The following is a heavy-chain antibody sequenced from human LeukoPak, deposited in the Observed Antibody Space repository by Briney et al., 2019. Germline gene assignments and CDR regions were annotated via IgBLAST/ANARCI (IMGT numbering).Heavy chain of an antibody. V-gene: IGHV4-34*01. CDR3: ASRRGYSGYPFDY. CDR1: GGSFSGYY. Sequence: SETLSLTCAVYGGSFSGYYWSWVRQPPGKGLEWIGEINHSGSTNYNPSLKSRVTISVDTSKNKFSLKLSSVTAADTAVYYCASRRGYSGYPFDYWGQGTLVTVSS. CDR2: INHSGST. J-gene: IGHJ4*02. D-gene: IGHD5-12*01.